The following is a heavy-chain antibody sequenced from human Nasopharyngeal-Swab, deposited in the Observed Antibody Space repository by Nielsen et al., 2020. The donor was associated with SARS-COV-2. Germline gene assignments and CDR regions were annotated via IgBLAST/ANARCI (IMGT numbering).Heavy chain of an antibody. Sequence: GGSLRLSCAASGFTFSSYAMHWVRQAPGKGLEWVANIKQDGSEKYYVDSVKGRFTISRDNAKNSLYLQMNSLRAEDTAVYYCARKGSSRDGSYFDYWGQGTLVTVSS. V-gene: IGHV3-7*01. D-gene: IGHD3-10*01. CDR3: ARKGSSRDGSYFDY. J-gene: IGHJ4*02. CDR2: IKQDGSEK. CDR1: GFTFSSYA.